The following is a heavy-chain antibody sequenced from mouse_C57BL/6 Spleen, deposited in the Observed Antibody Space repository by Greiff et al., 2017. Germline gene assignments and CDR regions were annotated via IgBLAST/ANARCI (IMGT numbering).Heavy chain of an antibody. CDR2: IYPGDGDT. J-gene: IGHJ4*01. D-gene: IGHD1-1*01. V-gene: IGHV1-80*01. Sequence: QVQLQQSGAELVKPGASVKISCKASGYAFSSYWMNWVKQRPGKGLEWIGQIYPGDGDTNYNGKFKGKATLTADKSSSTAYMQLSILTSEDSAVYFCARGEVYYYGSSLYTMDYWGQGTSVTVSS. CDR1: GYAFSSYW. CDR3: ARGEVYYYGSSLYTMDY.